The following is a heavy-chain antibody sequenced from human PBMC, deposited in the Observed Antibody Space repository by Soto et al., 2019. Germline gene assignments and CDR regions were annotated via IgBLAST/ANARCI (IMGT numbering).Heavy chain of an antibody. CDR1: GFTFSSYA. V-gene: IGHV3-30-3*01. J-gene: IGHJ4*02. Sequence: QVQLVESGGGVVQPGRSLRLSCAASGFTFSSYAMHWVRQAPGKGLEWVAVISYDGSNKYYADSVKGRFTISRDNSKNTLYLQMNSLRAEDTAVYYCARVPGIAVAGLDYWGQGTLVTVSS. D-gene: IGHD6-19*01. CDR3: ARVPGIAVAGLDY. CDR2: ISYDGSNK.